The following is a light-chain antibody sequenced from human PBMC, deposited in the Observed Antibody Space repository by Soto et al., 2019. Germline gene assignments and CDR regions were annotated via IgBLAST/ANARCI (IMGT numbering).Light chain of an antibody. CDR3: QQYNNWPPYP. V-gene: IGKV3-15*01. CDR2: GAS. J-gene: IGKJ2*01. CDR1: QSVSSN. Sequence: EIVMTQSPATLSVSPGERATLSCRASQSVSSNLAWYQQKPGQAPRLLIYGASTRATGIPARFSGSGSGTEFTLTISSLQSGDFGVYYCQQYNNWPPYPFGQGTKLEIK.